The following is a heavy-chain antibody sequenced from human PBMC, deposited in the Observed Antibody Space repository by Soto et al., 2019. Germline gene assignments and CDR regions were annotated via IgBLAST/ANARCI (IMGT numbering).Heavy chain of an antibody. CDR3: SKDAGNEESLFDY. CDR1: GFTFSDFG. V-gene: IGHV3-23*01. J-gene: IGHJ4*02. CDR2: VNNDGRNT. Sequence: WSLRLSCEASGFTFSDFGMSWVRQIPGKGLEWVSTVNNDGRNTHYADSVEGRFTISRDNSKNTLYLQMGSLRAEDTAIYYCSKDAGNEESLFDYWGQGTLVTVSS.